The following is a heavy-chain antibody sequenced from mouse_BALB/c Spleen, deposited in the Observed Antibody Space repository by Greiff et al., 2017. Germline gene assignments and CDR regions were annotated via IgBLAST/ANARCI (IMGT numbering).Heavy chain of an antibody. V-gene: IGHV1-26*01. Sequence: EVQLQQSGPELVKPGASVKISCKASGYSFTGYYMHWVKQSHVKSLEWIGRINPYNGATSYNQNFKDKASLTVDKSSSTAYMELHSLTSEDSAVYYCAREGAARGYYYAMDYWGQGTSVTVSS. CDR1: GYSFTGYY. J-gene: IGHJ4*01. CDR3: AREGAARGYYYAMDY. D-gene: IGHD3-1*01. CDR2: INPYNGAT.